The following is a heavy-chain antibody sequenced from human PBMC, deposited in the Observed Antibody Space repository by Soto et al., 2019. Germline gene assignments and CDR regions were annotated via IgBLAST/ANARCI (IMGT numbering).Heavy chain of an antibody. D-gene: IGHD3-16*01. CDR2: MNPNSGNT. V-gene: IGHV1-8*01. J-gene: IGHJ5*02. CDR1: GYTFTSYD. Sequence: ASVKVSCKASGYTFTSYDINWVRQATGQGLEWMGWMNPNSGNTGYAQKFQGRVTMTRDTSISTAYMELSSLRSEDTAVYYCARARLGPLNWFDPWGQGTLVTVSS. CDR3: ARARLGPLNWFDP.